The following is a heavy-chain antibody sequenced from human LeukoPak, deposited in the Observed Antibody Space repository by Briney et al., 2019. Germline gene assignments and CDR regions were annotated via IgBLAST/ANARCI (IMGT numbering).Heavy chain of an antibody. CDR1: GFTFSSYS. CDR2: ISSSSSYI. Sequence: GGSLRLSCAASGFTFSSYSMNWVRQAPGKGLEWVSSISSSSSYIYYADSVKGRSTISRDNAKNSLYLQMNSLRDEDTAGYYCARDDPNWDPSSYYFDSWGQGVLVTVSS. CDR3: ARDDPNWDPSSYYFDS. V-gene: IGHV3-21*06. J-gene: IGHJ4*02. D-gene: IGHD3-10*01.